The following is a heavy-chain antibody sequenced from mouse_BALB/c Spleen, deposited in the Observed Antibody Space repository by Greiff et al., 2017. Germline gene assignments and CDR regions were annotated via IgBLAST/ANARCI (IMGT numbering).Heavy chain of an antibody. D-gene: IGHD2-14*01. CDR1: GFTFSSYA. Sequence: EVQGVESGGGLVKPGGSLKLSCAASGFTFSSYAMSWVRQTPEKRLEWVASISSGGSTYYPDSVKGRFTISRDNARNILYLQMSSLRSEDTAMYYCASLGAYYRYDEAYWGQGTLVTVSA. CDR2: ISSGGST. V-gene: IGHV5-6-5*01. CDR3: ASLGAYYRYDEAY. J-gene: IGHJ3*01.